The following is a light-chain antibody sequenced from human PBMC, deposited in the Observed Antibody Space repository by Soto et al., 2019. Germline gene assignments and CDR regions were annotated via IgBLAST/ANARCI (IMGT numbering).Light chain of an antibody. V-gene: IGLV1-36*01. CDR3: AAWDDSLNGPV. Sequence: QSVLTQPPSVSEAPRQRVTISCSGSSSNIGNNAVNWYQQLPGKAPKLLIYYDDLLPSGVSDRFSGSKSGTSAPLAISGLQSEDEADYYCAAWDDSLNGPVFGGGTKLTVL. CDR1: SSNIGNNA. CDR2: YDD. J-gene: IGLJ2*01.